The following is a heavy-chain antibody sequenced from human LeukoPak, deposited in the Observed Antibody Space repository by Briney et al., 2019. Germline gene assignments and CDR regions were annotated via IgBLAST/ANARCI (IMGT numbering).Heavy chain of an antibody. CDR2: IIPIFGTA. V-gene: IGHV1-69*01. J-gene: IGHJ4*02. D-gene: IGHD3-10*01. CDR1: GGTFSSYA. Sequence: SVKVSCKASGGTFSSYAISWVRQAPGQGLEWMGGIIPIFGTANYAQTFQGRVTITADESTSTAYMELSSLRSEDTAVYYCARSPAMVRGVIHFDYWGQGTLVTVSS. CDR3: ARSPAMVRGVIHFDY.